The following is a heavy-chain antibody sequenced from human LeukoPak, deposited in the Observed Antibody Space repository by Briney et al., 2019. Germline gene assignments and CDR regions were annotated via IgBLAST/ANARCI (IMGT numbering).Heavy chain of an antibody. CDR3: ASAGLTYGSGSYFVY. D-gene: IGHD3-10*01. CDR1: GFTVSSND. J-gene: IGHJ4*02. Sequence: GGSLRLSCAASGFTVSSNDMSWVRQAPGKGLEWVSGINWNGGSTGYADSVKGRFTISRDNAKNSLYLQMNSLRAEDTALYYCASAGLTYGSGSYFVYWGQGTLVTVSS. CDR2: INWNGGST. V-gene: IGHV3-20*04.